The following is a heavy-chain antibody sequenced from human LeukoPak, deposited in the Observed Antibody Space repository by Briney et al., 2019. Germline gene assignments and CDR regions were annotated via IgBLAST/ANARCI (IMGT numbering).Heavy chain of an antibody. CDR3: ANTKSADDFDI. CDR2: ISWNSGSI. V-gene: IGHV3-9*01. D-gene: IGHD1-1*01. Sequence: GRSLRLSCAASGFTLDDYAMHWVRQAPGKGLEWVSGISWNSGSIGYVDTVKGRFTISRDKAKNSLYLQMNSLRAEDTALYYCANTKSADDFDIWGQGKMGTVSS. CDR1: GFTLDDYA. J-gene: IGHJ3*02.